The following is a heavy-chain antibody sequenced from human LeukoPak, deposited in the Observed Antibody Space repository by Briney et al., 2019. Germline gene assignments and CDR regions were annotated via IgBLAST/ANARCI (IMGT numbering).Heavy chain of an antibody. V-gene: IGHV1-46*01. D-gene: IGHD4-17*01. CDR3: ARVGDGDAPDY. Sequence: ASVKVPCKASGYSLTDHCMHWVRQAPGQGLEWMGIINPSGGSTSYAQKFQGRVTMTRDTSTSTVYMELSRLRSEDTAVYYCARVGDGDAPDYWGQGTLVTVSS. J-gene: IGHJ4*02. CDR1: GYSLTDHC. CDR2: INPSGGST.